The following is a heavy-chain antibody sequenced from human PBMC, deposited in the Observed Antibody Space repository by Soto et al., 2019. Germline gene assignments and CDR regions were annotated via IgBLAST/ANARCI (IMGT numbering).Heavy chain of an antibody. CDR1: GFTFSSYA. D-gene: IGHD3-10*01. J-gene: IGHJ4*02. CDR2: ISGSGGST. V-gene: IGHV3-23*01. CDR3: AKDGLGFGELPYSDY. Sequence: EVQLLESGGGLVQPGGSLRLSCAASGFTFSSYAMSWVRQAPGKGLEWVSAISGSGGSTYYADSVKGRFTISRDNSKNTLYLQMNSMRAEDTAVYYCAKDGLGFGELPYSDYWGQGTLVTVSS.